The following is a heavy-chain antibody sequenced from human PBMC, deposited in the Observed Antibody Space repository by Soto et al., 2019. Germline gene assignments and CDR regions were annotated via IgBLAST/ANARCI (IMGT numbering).Heavy chain of an antibody. CDR2: FDPEDGET. CDR3: ATDSGYYDSSGVFDY. D-gene: IGHD3-22*01. CDR1: GYTLTELS. Sequence: ASVKVSCKVSGYTLTELSMHWVLQAPGKGLEWMGGFDPEDGETIYAQKFQGRVTMTEDTSTDTAYMELSSLRSEDTAVYYCATDSGYYDSSGVFDYWGQGALVTVSS. J-gene: IGHJ4*02. V-gene: IGHV1-24*01.